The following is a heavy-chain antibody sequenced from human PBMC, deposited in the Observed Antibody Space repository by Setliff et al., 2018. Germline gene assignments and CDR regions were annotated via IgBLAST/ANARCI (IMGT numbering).Heavy chain of an antibody. J-gene: IGHJ5*02. CDR2: IYYSGTT. V-gene: IGHV4-59*01. CDR3: AGDSRRRFDP. Sequence: PSETLSLTCTVSGGYIRSFHWSWIRQPPGKGLEWIGYIYYSGTTNYNPSLKSRVTISVDTYKKQFSLKLSSVTAADTAVYFCAGDSRRRFDPWGQGTLVTVSS. CDR1: GGYIRSFH.